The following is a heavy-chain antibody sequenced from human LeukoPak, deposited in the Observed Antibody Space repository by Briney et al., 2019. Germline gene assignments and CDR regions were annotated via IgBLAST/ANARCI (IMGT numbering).Heavy chain of an antibody. D-gene: IGHD4-23*01. Sequence: ASAKVSCKASGDTFSSYAISWVRQAPGQGLEWMGGIIPIFGTANYAQKFKGRVTITADKSTSTAYMELSSLRSEDTAVYYCARVWVRRWDFDPWGQGTLVTVSS. CDR3: ARVWVRRWDFDP. CDR2: IIPIFGTA. V-gene: IGHV1-69*06. CDR1: GDTFSSYA. J-gene: IGHJ5*02.